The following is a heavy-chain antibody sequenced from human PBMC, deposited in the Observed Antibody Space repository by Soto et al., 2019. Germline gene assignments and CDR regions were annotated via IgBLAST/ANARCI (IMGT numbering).Heavy chain of an antibody. CDR1: GGSVSSGSYY. CDR3: ARETRDTIFPWYYFDY. D-gene: IGHD3-3*01. V-gene: IGHV4-61*01. J-gene: IGHJ4*02. Sequence: SETLSLTCTVSGGSVSSGSYYWSWIRQPPGKGLEWIGYIYYSGSTNYNPSLKSRVTISVDTSKNQFSLKLSSVTAADTAVYYCARETRDTIFPWYYFDYWGQGTLVTVSS. CDR2: IYYSGST.